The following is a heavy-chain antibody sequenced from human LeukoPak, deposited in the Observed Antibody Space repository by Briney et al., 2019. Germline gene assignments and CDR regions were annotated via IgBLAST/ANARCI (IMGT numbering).Heavy chain of an antibody. Sequence: GGSLRLSCAASGFTFSSYWMTWIRQAPGKGLEWVANIKQDGSEKYYVDSVRGRFTISRDNAKNSLYLQMNSLRAEDTAVYYCARDTGGGYSCYDCWGQGNLVTVSS. CDR2: IKQDGSEK. D-gene: IGHD5-18*01. V-gene: IGHV3-7*01. J-gene: IGHJ4*02. CDR3: ARDTGGGYSCYDC. CDR1: GFTFSSYW.